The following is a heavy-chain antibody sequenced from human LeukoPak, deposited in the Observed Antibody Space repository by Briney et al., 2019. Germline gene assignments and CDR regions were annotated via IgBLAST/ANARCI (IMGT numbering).Heavy chain of an antibody. CDR1: GYSISSGYY. D-gene: IGHD3-9*01. CDR2: LYHSGST. V-gene: IGHV4-38-2*02. CDR3: ATAPERYDVLTGSVYYHYYMDV. Sequence: SETLSLTCSVSGYSISSGYYWGWIRQAPGKGLEWIGNLYHSGSTYYNPSLKSRVSISVDTSKNQFSLNLSSVTAADTAVYYCATAPERYDVLTGSVYYHYYMDVWGKGTTVTISS. J-gene: IGHJ6*03.